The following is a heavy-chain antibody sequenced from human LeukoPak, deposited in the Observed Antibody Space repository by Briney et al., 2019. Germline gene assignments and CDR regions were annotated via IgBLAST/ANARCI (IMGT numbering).Heavy chain of an antibody. CDR2: ISSSSSYI. D-gene: IGHD1-26*01. Sequence: GGSLRLSCAASGFTFSSYSMNWVRRAPGKGLEWVSSISSSSSYIYYADSVKGRFTISRDNAKNSLYLQMNSLRAEDTAVYYCARELLGRRAWDYWGQGTLVTVSS. J-gene: IGHJ4*02. CDR3: ARELLGRRAWDY. CDR1: GFTFSSYS. V-gene: IGHV3-21*01.